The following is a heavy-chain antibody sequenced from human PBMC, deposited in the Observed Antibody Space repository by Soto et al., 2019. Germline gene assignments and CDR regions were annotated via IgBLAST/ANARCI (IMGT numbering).Heavy chain of an antibody. CDR1: GFTFSSYA. V-gene: IGHV3-30-3*01. D-gene: IGHD3-10*01. CDR2: ISYDGSSK. J-gene: IGHJ4*02. Sequence: QVQLVESGGGVVQPGRSLRLSCAASGFTFSSYAMHWVRQAPGKGLEWVAVISYDGSSKYYADSVKGRFTISRDNSKNTLYLQMNSLRAEDTAVYYCARDITRFGELLYYWGQGTLVTVSS. CDR3: ARDITRFGELLYY.